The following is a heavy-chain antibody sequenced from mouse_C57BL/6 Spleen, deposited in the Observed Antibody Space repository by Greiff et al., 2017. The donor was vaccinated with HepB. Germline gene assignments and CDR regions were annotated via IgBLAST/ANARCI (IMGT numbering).Heavy chain of an antibody. V-gene: IGHV2-2*01. CDR3: AFDYDEGFAY. CDR2: IWSGGST. CDR1: GFSLTSYG. Sequence: QVQLQQSGPGLVQPSQSLSITCTVSGFSLTSYGVHWVRQSPGKGLEWLGVIWSGGSTDYNAAFISRLSISKDNSKSQVFFKMNSLQADDTAIYYCAFDYDEGFAYWGLGTLVTVSA. J-gene: IGHJ3*01. D-gene: IGHD2-4*01.